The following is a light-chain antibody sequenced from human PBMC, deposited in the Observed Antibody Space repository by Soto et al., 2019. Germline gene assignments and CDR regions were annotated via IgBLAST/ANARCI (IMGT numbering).Light chain of an antibody. Sequence: EIVLTQSPATLSLSPGERATLSCRASQSVGSYLAWYQQKPCQAPRLLIYDASNRATGIPARFSGSGSGTAFNLTISSLEPEDFAVYFCQQRSNWLTFGGGTKVEIK. J-gene: IGKJ4*01. V-gene: IGKV3-11*01. CDR1: QSVGSY. CDR2: DAS. CDR3: QQRSNWLT.